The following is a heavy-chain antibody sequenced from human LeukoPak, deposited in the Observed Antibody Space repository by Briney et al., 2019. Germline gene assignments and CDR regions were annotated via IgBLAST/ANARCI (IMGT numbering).Heavy chain of an antibody. V-gene: IGHV1-8*01. CDR3: ASGGRVAAGYYYYGMDV. CDR1: GYTFTSYD. CDR2: MNPNSGNT. Sequence: ASVKASCKASGYTFTSYDINWVRQATGQGLEWMGWMNPNSGNTGYAQKFQGRVTMTRNTSISTAYMELSSLRSEDTAVYYCASGGRVAAGYYYYGMDVWGQGTTVTVSS. D-gene: IGHD6-13*01. J-gene: IGHJ6*02.